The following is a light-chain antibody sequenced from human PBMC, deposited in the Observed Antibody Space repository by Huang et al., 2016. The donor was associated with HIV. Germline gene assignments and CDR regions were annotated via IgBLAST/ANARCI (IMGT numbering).Light chain of an antibody. V-gene: IGKV4-1*01. CDR2: WAS. CDR3: QQYYSSPQT. J-gene: IGKJ1*01. Sequence: DIIMTQSPDSLAVSLGERATLNCRSSQSVYSSSTSKDYMAWFQQKPGQPPRLLLFWASTREAGVPDRFSGSGSGTHFTLTLANLEAEDAAIYYCQQYYSSPQTFGQGTRVEVK. CDR1: QSVYSSSTSKDY.